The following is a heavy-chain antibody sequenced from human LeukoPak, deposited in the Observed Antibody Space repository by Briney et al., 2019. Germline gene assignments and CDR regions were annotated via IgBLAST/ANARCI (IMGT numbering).Heavy chain of an antibody. CDR3: ARTNCSGGSRYTQHVDY. D-gene: IGHD2-15*01. V-gene: IGHV1-69*04. J-gene: IGHJ4*02. CDR2: IIPILGIA. CDR1: GGTFSSYA. Sequence: ASVKVSCKASGGTFSSYAISWVRQAPGQGLEWMGRIIPILGIANYAQKFQGRVTITADKSTSTAYMELSSLRSEDTAVYYCARTNCSGGSRYTQHVDYWGQGTLVTVSS.